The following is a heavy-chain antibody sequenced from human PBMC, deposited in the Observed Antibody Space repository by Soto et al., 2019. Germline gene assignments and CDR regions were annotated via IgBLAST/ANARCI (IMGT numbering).Heavy chain of an antibody. CDR2: ISGSGGST. J-gene: IGHJ4*02. CDR3: AKVSYGSGSYYPYFDY. Sequence: EVQLLESGGGLVQPGGSLRLSCAASGFTFSSYAMSWVRQAPGKGLEWVSAISGSGGSTYYEDSVKGRFTISRDNSKNTLYLQMNSLRAEDTAVYYCAKVSYGSGSYYPYFDYWGQGTLVTVSS. D-gene: IGHD3-10*01. CDR1: GFTFSSYA. V-gene: IGHV3-23*01.